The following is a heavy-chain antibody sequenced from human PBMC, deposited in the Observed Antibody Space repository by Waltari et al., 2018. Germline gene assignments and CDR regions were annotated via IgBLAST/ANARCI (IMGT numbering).Heavy chain of an antibody. CDR1: GFTFRSCG. CDR2: IWADGMKK. V-gene: IGHV3-33*01. D-gene: IGHD3-16*01. J-gene: IGHJ6*02. Sequence: QVQLVETGGGVVQPGRSLRLSCVASGFTFRSCGMHWVRQAPGKGLEWLAVIWADGMKKYYADSVKGRFTISRDNSKKTLYLQMNSLRAEDTAVYYCARDRGGYHYFGMDVWGQGTTVTVSS. CDR3: ARDRGGYHYFGMDV.